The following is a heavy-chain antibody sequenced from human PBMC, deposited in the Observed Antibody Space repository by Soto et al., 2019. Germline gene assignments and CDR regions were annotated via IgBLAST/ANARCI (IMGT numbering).Heavy chain of an antibody. CDR3: AKLVVSYYYGMDV. D-gene: IGHD2-2*01. V-gene: IGHV3-30*18. Sequence: SLRLSCAASGFTFSSYGMHWVRQAPGKGLEWVAVISYDGSNKYYADSVKGRFTISRDNSKNTLYLQMNSLRAEDTAVYYCAKLVVSYYYGMDVWGQGTTVTVSS. CDR2: ISYDGSNK. J-gene: IGHJ6*02. CDR1: GFTFSSYG.